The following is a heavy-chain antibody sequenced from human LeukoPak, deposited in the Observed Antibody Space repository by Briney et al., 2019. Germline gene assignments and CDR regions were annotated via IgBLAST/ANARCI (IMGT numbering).Heavy chain of an antibody. V-gene: IGHV3-21*01. D-gene: IGHD4-17*01. Sequence: GGSLRLSCAASGFTLSSYSMNWVRQAPGRGLEWVSSISSSSGFIAYADSVKGRFTISRDNAKNSLYLQMNSLRAEDTAVYYCARLDGDYRYYYYGMDVWGQGATVTVSS. J-gene: IGHJ6*02. CDR3: ARLDGDYRYYYYGMDV. CDR1: GFTLSSYS. CDR2: ISSSSGFI.